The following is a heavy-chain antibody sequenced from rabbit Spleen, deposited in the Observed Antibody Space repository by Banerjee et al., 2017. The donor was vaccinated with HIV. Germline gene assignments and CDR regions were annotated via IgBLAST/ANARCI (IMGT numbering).Heavy chain of an antibody. D-gene: IGHD5-1*01. Sequence: QSLEESGGDLGKPGASLTLTCTASGFSFSSSYYSCWVCQAPGKGLEWIACIYAGGSGTTYYASWAKSRFSISKTTSTTVTLQMTSLTVADTATYFCARAGEGGDGYLNLWGQGPLVTVS. CDR3: ARAGEGGDGYLNL. CDR1: GFSFSSSYY. CDR2: IYAGGSGTT. J-gene: IGHJ4*01. V-gene: IGHV1S40*01.